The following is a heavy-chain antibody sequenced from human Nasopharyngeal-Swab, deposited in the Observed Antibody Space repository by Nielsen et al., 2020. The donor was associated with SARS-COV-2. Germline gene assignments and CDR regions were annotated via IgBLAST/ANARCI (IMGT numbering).Heavy chain of an antibody. Sequence: SETLSLTCTVSSGSISSSSYYWGWIRQPPGKGLEWIGSIYYSGSTYYNPSLKSRVTISVDTSKNQFSLKLNSVTAADTAVYYCAGGRLLTVYSSSYYWFDYWGQGTLVTVSS. D-gene: IGHD6-13*01. CDR3: AGGRLLTVYSSSYYWFDY. CDR2: IYYSGST. V-gene: IGHV4-39*07. CDR1: SGSISSSSYY. J-gene: IGHJ4*02.